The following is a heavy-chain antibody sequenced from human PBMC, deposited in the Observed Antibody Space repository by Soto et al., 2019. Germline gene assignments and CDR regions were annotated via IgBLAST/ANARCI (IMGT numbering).Heavy chain of an antibody. V-gene: IGHV4-39*01. CDR1: GGSISSSSYY. CDR3: ARLPTTVTPPYYYYYYYMDV. Sequence: QLQLQESGPGLVKPSETLSLTCTVSGGSISSSSYYWGWVRQPPGKGLEWIGSIYYSGSTYYNPSLKSRVTISVDTSKNQFSLKLSSVTAADTAVYYCARLPTTVTPPYYYYYYYMDVWGKGTTVTVSS. CDR2: IYYSGST. D-gene: IGHD4-4*01. J-gene: IGHJ6*03.